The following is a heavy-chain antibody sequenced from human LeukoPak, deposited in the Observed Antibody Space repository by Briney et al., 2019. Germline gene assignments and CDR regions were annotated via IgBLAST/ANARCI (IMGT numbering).Heavy chain of an antibody. Sequence: GGSLSLSCAASGFTFSSYAMSWVRQAPGKGLEWVSGISGSGDNTYYADSVKGRFTISRDNSKNTLYVQVDSLGTEDTAAYYCAKGSYYDSSGSFYFDYWGQGTLVTVSS. CDR2: ISGSGDNT. CDR1: GFTFSSYA. J-gene: IGHJ4*02. V-gene: IGHV3-23*01. CDR3: AKGSYYDSSGSFYFDY. D-gene: IGHD3-22*01.